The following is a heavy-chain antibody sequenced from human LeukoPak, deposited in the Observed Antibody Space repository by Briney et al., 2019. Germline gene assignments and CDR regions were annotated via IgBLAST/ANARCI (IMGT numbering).Heavy chain of an antibody. D-gene: IGHD3-10*01. J-gene: IGHJ4*02. CDR2: ISSSGSTI. CDR3: ARDYYASGSLDS. Sequence: PGGSLRLSCAASGFTFSSYEMNWVRQAPGKGLEWVSYISSSGSTIYYADSVKGRFTISRDNAENSLYLQVNSLRAEDTAVYYCARDYYASGSLDSWGQGTLVTVSS. V-gene: IGHV3-48*03. CDR1: GFTFSSYE.